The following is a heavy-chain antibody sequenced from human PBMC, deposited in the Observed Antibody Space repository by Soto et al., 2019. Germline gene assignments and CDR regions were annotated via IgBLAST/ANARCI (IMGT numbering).Heavy chain of an antibody. CDR2: ISYDGTKS. CDR1: GFTFGVYG. Sequence: GGSLRLSCIGSGFTFGVYGFHWVRQAPGKGLEWLAIISYDGTKSDYADSVKGRFTISRDNPKNTLFLQMDGLRVDDTAIYYCVKDHSHAVGATGGYFDHWGQGTSVTVSS. J-gene: IGHJ5*02. CDR3: VKDHSHAVGATGGYFDH. D-gene: IGHD7-27*01. V-gene: IGHV3-30*18.